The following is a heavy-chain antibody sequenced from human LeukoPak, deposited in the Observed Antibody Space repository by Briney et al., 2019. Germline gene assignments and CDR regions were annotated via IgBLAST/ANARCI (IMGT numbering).Heavy chain of an antibody. V-gene: IGHV4-34*01. CDR2: INHSGST. J-gene: IGHJ5*02. CDR1: GGSFSGYY. D-gene: IGHD2-8*01. CDR3: ARGRGSHCTNGVCYFGSWFDP. Sequence: SETLSLTCAVYGGSFSGYYWSWIRQPPGKGLEWIGEINHSGSTNYNPSLKSRVTISVDTSKNQFSLKLSSVTAADTAVYYCARGRGSHCTNGVCYFGSWFDPGGQGTLVTVSS.